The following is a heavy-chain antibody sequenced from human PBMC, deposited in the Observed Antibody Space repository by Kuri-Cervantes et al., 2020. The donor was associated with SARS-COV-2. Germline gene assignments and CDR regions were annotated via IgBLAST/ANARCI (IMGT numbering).Heavy chain of an antibody. D-gene: IGHD6-19*01. J-gene: IGHJ4*02. Sequence: ASVKVSCKASGYTFTGYYMHWVRQAPGQGLEWMGWINPNSGGTNYAPKFQGRVTMTRDTSISTAYLQWSSLKASDTAMYYCASWAGNFDYWGQGTLVTVSS. V-gene: IGHV1-2*02. CDR1: GYTFTGYY. CDR3: ASWAGNFDY. CDR2: INPNSGGT.